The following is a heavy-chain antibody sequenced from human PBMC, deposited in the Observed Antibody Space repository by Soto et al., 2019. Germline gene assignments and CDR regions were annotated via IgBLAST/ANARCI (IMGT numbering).Heavy chain of an antibody. V-gene: IGHV3-30*18. Sequence: QVQLVESGGGVVQPGRSLRLSCAASGFTFSSYGMNWVRQAPGKGLEWVAVISYDGSNKYYADSVKGRFTISRDNSKNTLYLQMNSLRAEDTAVYYCAKNMVRGVILLKWFDPWGQGTLVTVSS. D-gene: IGHD3-10*01. J-gene: IGHJ5*02. CDR2: ISYDGSNK. CDR3: AKNMVRGVILLKWFDP. CDR1: GFTFSSYG.